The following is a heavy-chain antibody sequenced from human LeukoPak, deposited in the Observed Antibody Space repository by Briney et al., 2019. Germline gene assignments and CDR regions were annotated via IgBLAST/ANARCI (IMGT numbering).Heavy chain of an antibody. D-gene: IGHD3-22*01. CDR2: FDPEDGET. J-gene: IGHJ4*02. V-gene: IGHV1-24*01. CDR3: ATFTRYYYDSSGYKEHYFDY. CDR1: RYTLTELS. Sequence: ASVKVSCKVSRYTLTELSMHWVRQAPGKGLEWMGGFDPEDGETIYAQKFQGRVTMTEDTSTDTAYMELSSLRSEDTAVYYCATFTRYYYDSSGYKEHYFDYWGQGTLVTVSS.